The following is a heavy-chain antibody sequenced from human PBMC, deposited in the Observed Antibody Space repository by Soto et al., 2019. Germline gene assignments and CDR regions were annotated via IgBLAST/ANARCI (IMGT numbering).Heavy chain of an antibody. J-gene: IGHJ6*02. CDR1: GFTFSSYA. Sequence: GGSLRLSCGASGFTFSSYAMTWVRQAPGKGLEWVSGISGGGGNTDYADSVKGRFTISRDNSKNTLYLQMNSLRAEDTAVYYCAKEVYYDSSGYSYAGFGMDVWGQGTTVTV. CDR3: AKEVYYDSSGYSYAGFGMDV. D-gene: IGHD3-22*01. CDR2: ISGGGGNT. V-gene: IGHV3-23*01.